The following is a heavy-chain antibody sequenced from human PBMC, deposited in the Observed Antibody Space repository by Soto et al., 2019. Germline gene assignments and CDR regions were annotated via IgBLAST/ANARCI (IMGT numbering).Heavy chain of an antibody. Sequence: ASETLSLTCTVSGGSISSGGYYWSWIRQHPGKGLEWIGYIYYSGGTYYNPSLKSRVTISVDTSKNQFSLKLSSVTAADTAVYYCARTVSSSKGMDVWGQGTTVTVSS. CDR1: GGSISSGGYY. CDR3: ARTVSSSKGMDV. D-gene: IGHD6-6*01. CDR2: IYYSGGT. V-gene: IGHV4-31*03. J-gene: IGHJ6*02.